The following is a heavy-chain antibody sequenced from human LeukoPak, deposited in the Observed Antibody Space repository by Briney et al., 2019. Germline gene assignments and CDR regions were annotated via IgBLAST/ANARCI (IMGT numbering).Heavy chain of an antibody. J-gene: IGHJ3*02. Sequence: GASVKVSCKASGYTFTSYYIHWVRQAPGQGLEWMGVINPSIGSTIYAQIFQGRVTMTRDTSTSTVYMELSSLRSEDTAVYYCARSWEQLGTFDIWGQGTMVTVS. D-gene: IGHD6-13*01. V-gene: IGHV1-46*01. CDR3: ARSWEQLGTFDI. CDR1: GYTFTSYY. CDR2: INPSIGST.